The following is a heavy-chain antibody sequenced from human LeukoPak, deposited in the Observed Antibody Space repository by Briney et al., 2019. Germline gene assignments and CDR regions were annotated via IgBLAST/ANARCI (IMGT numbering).Heavy chain of an antibody. V-gene: IGHV3-48*04. D-gene: IGHD6-19*01. Sequence: GGSLRLSCAASGFTFSSYSMNWVRQAPGKGLEWVTYISSSSSTIYYADSVKGRFTISRDNAKNSLYLQMNSLRAEDTAVYYCARVPGYSSGWYVRRDPLDYWGQGTLVTVSS. CDR1: GFTFSSYS. CDR3: ARVPGYSSGWYVRRDPLDY. CDR2: ISSSSSTI. J-gene: IGHJ4*02.